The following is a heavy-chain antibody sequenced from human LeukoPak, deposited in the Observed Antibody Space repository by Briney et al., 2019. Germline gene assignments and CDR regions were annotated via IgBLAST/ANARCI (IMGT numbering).Heavy chain of an antibody. Sequence: ASVKVSCKASGGTFSSYAISWVRQAPGQGLEWMGGIIPIFGTANYAQKFQGRVTITADESTSTAYMELSSLRSEDTAVYYCARADSMVRGVMGPRVPYYYMDVWGKGTTVTISS. CDR3: ARADSMVRGVMGPRVPYYYMDV. CDR1: GGTFSSYA. V-gene: IGHV1-69*13. CDR2: IIPIFGTA. J-gene: IGHJ6*03. D-gene: IGHD3-10*01.